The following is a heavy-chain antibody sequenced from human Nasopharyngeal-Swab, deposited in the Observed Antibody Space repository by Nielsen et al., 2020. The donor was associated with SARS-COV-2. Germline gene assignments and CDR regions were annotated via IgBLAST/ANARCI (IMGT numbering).Heavy chain of an antibody. V-gene: IGHV3-21*01. CDR3: ARDRWGWLPIGDAFDI. CDR2: ISSSSSYI. CDR1: GFNYSSNS. Sequence: GAALKSSSAASGFNYSSNSMNWDRQAPGKGPEWVSSISSSSSYIYNADSVKGRFTISRDNAKNSLYLQMNSLRAEDTAVYYCARDRWGWLPIGDAFDIWGQGTMVTVSS. J-gene: IGHJ3*02. D-gene: IGHD2-21*01.